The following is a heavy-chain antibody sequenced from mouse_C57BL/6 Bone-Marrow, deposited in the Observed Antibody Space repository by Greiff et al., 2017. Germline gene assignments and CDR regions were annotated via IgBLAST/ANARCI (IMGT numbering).Heavy chain of an antibody. Sequence: VKLMESGPELVKPGASVKISCKASGYAFSSSWMNWVKQRPGKGLEWIGRIYPGDGDTNYNGKFKGKATLTADKSSSTAYMQLSSLTSEDSAVYFCARSTTVVKDYFDYWGQGTTLTVSS. D-gene: IGHD1-1*01. V-gene: IGHV1-82*01. J-gene: IGHJ2*01. CDR3: ARSTTVVKDYFDY. CDR1: GYAFSSSW. CDR2: IYPGDGDT.